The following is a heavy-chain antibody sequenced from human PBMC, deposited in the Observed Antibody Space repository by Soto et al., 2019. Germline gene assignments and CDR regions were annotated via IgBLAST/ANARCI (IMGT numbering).Heavy chain of an antibody. D-gene: IGHD2-15*01. CDR2: ISSSSSYI. V-gene: IGHV3-21*01. Sequence: EVQLVESGGGLVKPGGSLRLSCAASGFTFSSYSMNWVRQAPGKGLEWVSSISSSSSYIYYADSVKGRFTISRDNAXXSXCXXMNGVRAEDTAVYYWGRGAAYCSGGSCTTHYYFDYWGQGSLVTVSS. J-gene: IGHJ4*02. CDR1: GFTFSSYS. CDR3: GRGAAYCSGGSCTTHYYFDY.